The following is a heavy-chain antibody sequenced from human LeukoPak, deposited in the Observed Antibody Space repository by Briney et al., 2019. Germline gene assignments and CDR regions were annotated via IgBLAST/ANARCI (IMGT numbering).Heavy chain of an antibody. CDR3: AREEMATIRAFDI. D-gene: IGHD5-24*01. Sequence: PSVTVSCKASGYTFTSYDINWVRQAPGQGLEWMGWMNPNSGNTGYAQKFQGRVTMTRNTSISTAYMELSSLRSEDTAVYYCAREEMATIRAFDIWGQGTMVTVSS. J-gene: IGHJ3*02. CDR2: MNPNSGNT. CDR1: GYTFTSYD. V-gene: IGHV1-8*01.